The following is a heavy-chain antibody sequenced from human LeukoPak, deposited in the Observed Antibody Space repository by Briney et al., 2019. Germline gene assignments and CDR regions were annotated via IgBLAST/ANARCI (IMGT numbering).Heavy chain of an antibody. V-gene: IGHV3-48*04. CDR3: AKAPGGIVAY. CDR1: GFTFSSYW. D-gene: IGHD3-16*01. CDR2: ISSSGSTI. J-gene: IGHJ4*02. Sequence: GGSLRLSCAASGFTFSSYWMHWVRQAPGKGLVWVSYISSSGSTIYYADSVKGRFTISRDNAKNSLYLQMNSLRAEDTAVYYCAKAPGGIVAYWGQGTLVTVSS.